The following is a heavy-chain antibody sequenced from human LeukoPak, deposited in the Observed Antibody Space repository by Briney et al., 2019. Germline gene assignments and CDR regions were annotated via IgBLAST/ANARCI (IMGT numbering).Heavy chain of an antibody. CDR2: IWYDGSNK. CDR1: GFTFSSYG. D-gene: IGHD3-16*01. Sequence: GGSLRLSCAASGFTFSSYGMHWVRQAPGKGLEWVALIWYDGSNKYYADSVKGRFTISRDNSKNTLYLQMNSLRAEDTAVYYCAREETKAYTDWGQGTLVTVSS. V-gene: IGHV3-33*01. CDR3: AREETKAYTD. J-gene: IGHJ4*02.